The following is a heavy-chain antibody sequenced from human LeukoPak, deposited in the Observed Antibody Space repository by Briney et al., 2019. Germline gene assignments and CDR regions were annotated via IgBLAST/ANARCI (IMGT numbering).Heavy chain of an antibody. CDR1: GYTFIGYY. V-gene: IGHV1-2*02. CDR2: INPNSGGT. J-gene: IGHJ5*02. D-gene: IGHD1-1*01. Sequence: ASVKVSCKASGYTFIGYYIHWVRQAPGHGLEWMGWINPNSGGTNFAQKSQGRVTMTRDTSINTAYMELSSLTSDDTAVYYCARSHELNVWFDPWGQGTLVTVSS. CDR3: ARSHELNVWFDP.